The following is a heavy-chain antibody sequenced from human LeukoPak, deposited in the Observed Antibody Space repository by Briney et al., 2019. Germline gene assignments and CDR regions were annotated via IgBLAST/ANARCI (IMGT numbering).Heavy chain of an antibody. CDR3: AREGGTVPDY. CDR1: CGSRNSYY. J-gene: IGHJ4*02. D-gene: IGHD4-17*01. Sequence: SETLSLTCTVSCGSRNSYYWNWIRQPPGKGLEGIGDIYYSGSTNYNPSLRNRVTISLDTAKKQFSLKLSSVTAAGTAIYYCAREGGTVPDYWGEGTLVTVSS. CDR2: IYYSGST. V-gene: IGHV4-59*01.